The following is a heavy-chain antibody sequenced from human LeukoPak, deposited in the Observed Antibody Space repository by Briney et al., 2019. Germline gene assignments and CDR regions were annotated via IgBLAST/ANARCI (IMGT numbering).Heavy chain of an antibody. CDR2: INHSGST. D-gene: IGHD3-22*01. J-gene: IGHJ5*02. CDR1: GGSFSGYY. Sequence: PSETLSLTCAVYGGSFSGYYWSWIRQPPGKGLEWVGEINHSGSTNYNPSLKSRGTISVDTSKNQFSLKLSSVTAADTAVYYCARAGRITMIVVVDPLKWFDPWGQGTLVTVSS. CDR3: ARAGRITMIVVVDPLKWFDP. V-gene: IGHV4-34*01.